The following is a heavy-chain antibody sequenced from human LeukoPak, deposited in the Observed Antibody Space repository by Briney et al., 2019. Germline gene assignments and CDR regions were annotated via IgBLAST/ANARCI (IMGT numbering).Heavy chain of an antibody. CDR3: AREIVGMAPEAAFDI. Sequence: GGSLRLSCAASGFTFSSYWMHWVRQAPGKGLVWVSRINSDGSSTSYADSVKGRFTISRDNAKNTLYLQMNSLRAEDTAVYYCAREIVGMAPEAAFDIWGQGTMVTVSS. J-gene: IGHJ3*02. CDR2: INSDGSST. D-gene: IGHD5-24*01. V-gene: IGHV3-74*01. CDR1: GFTFSSYW.